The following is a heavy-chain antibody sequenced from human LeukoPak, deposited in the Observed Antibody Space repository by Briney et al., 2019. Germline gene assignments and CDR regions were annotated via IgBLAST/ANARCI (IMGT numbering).Heavy chain of an antibody. D-gene: IGHD3-10*01. CDR2: IYHSGST. J-gene: IGHJ6*02. CDR1: GGSISSSNW. Sequence: SGTLSLTCAVSGGSISSSNWWSWVRQPPGKGLEWIGEIYHSGSTNYNPSLKSRVTISVDKSKNQFSLKLSSVTAADTAVYYCARDRVLLWFGEPYGMDVWGQGTTVTVSS. CDR3: ARDRVLLWFGEPYGMDV. V-gene: IGHV4-4*02.